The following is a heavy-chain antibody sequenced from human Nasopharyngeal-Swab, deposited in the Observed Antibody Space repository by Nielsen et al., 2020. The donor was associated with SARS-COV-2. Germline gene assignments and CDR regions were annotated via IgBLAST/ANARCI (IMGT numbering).Heavy chain of an antibody. CDR2: ISSSSSYI. J-gene: IGHJ5*02. V-gene: IGHV3-21*01. CDR3: AREALLGYCSGGSCYRTWFDP. D-gene: IGHD2-15*01. Sequence: VRQAPGKGLEWVSSISSSSSYIYYADSVKGRFTISRDNAKNSLYLQMNSLRAEDTAVYYCAREALLGYCSGGSCYRTWFDPWGQGTLVTVSS.